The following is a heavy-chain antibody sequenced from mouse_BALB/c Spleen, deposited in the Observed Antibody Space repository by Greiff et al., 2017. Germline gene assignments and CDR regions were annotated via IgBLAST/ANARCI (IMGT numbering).Heavy chain of an antibody. CDR1: GFTFSSYG. CDR2: ISSGGSYT. Sequence: EVQGVESGGDLVKPGGSLKLSCAASGFTFSSYGMSWVRQTPDKRLEWVATISSGGSYTYYPDSVKGRFTISRDNAKNTLYLQMSSLKSEDTAMYYCARHDRTVSYWYFDVWGAGTTVTVSS. V-gene: IGHV5-6*01. J-gene: IGHJ1*01. CDR3: ARHDRTVSYWYFDV. D-gene: IGHD3-3*01.